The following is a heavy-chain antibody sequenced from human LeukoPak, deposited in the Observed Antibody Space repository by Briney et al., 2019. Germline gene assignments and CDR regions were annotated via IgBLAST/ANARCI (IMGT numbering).Heavy chain of an antibody. D-gene: IGHD3-10*01. CDR3: AGLYGSGSYYNDFDY. Sequence: SQTLSLTCTVSGGSISSGGYYWSWIRQHPGKGLEWIGYIYYSGSTYYNPSLKSRVTISVDTSKNQFSLKLSSVTAADTAVYYCAGLYGSGSYYNDFDYWGQGTLVTVSS. CDR1: GGSISSGGYY. J-gene: IGHJ4*02. CDR2: IYYSGST. V-gene: IGHV4-31*03.